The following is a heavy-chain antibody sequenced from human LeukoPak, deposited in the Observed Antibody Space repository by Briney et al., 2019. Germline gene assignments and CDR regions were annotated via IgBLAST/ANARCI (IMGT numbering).Heavy chain of an antibody. CDR1: GGSFSGYY. J-gene: IGHJ5*02. Sequence: SETLSLTCAVYGGSFSGYYWSWIRQPPGKGLEWIGEINHSGSTNYNPSLKSRVTISVDTSKNQFSLKLSSVTAADTAVYYCARKIGRTRPTYNWFDHWGQGTLVTVSS. D-gene: IGHD2-2*01. CDR2: INHSGST. CDR3: ARKIGRTRPTYNWFDH. V-gene: IGHV4-34*01.